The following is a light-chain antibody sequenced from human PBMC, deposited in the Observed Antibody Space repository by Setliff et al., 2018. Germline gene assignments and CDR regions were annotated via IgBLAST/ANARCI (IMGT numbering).Light chain of an antibody. CDR2: DVS. V-gene: IGLV2-14*03. J-gene: IGLJ1*01. CDR3: SSYTSSSTRV. Sequence: QSALTQPASVSGSPGQSITISCTGSSTDVGRYIFVSWYQQHPGKAPRLMIFDVSNRPSGVSNRLSGSKSGSTASLTISGLQPEDEADYYCSSYTSSSTRVFGTGTKVTVL. CDR1: STDVGRYIF.